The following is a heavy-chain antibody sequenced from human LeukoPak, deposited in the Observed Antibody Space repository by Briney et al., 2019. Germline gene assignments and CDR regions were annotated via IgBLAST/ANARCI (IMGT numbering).Heavy chain of an antibody. V-gene: IGHV3-23*01. CDR1: GFTFSSYA. CDR2: ISGSGGST. J-gene: IGHJ3*02. D-gene: IGHD4-23*01. Sequence: PGGSLRLSCAASGFTFSSYAMSWVRQAPGKGLEWVSAISGSGGSTYYADSVKGRFTVSRDNSKNTLYLQMNSLRAEDTAVYYCAKIPKYTVVTVIDLGAFDIWGQGTMVTVSS. CDR3: AKIPKYTVVTVIDLGAFDI.